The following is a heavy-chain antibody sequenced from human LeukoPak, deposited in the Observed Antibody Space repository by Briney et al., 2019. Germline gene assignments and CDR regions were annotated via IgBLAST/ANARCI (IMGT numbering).Heavy chain of an antibody. J-gene: IGHJ4*02. Sequence: PSETLSLTCTVSGGSISSYYWSWIRQPPGKGLEWIGYIYYSGGTNYNPSLKSRVTISVDTSKNQFSLKLSSVTAADTAVYYCARAGDILTGYYNVYDHWGQGTLVTVSS. CDR1: GGSISSYY. V-gene: IGHV4-59*01. CDR2: IYYSGGT. D-gene: IGHD3-9*01. CDR3: ARAGDILTGYYNVYDH.